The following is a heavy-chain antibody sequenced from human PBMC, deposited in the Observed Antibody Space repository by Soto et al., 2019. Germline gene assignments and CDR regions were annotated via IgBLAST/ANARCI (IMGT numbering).Heavy chain of an antibody. D-gene: IGHD3-9*01. CDR2: IKSKTGVGTT. J-gene: IGHJ4*02. CDR1: GFTFSNAW. CDR3: TTRYFDWLLPYDY. Sequence: EVQLVESGGGLVKPGGSLRLSCAASGFTFSNAWMSWVRQAPGKGLEWVGRIKSKTGVGTTDYAAPVKGRFTITRDDSKNTLYLQMNSLKTEDTAVYYCTTRYFDWLLPYDYWGQGTLVTVSS. V-gene: IGHV3-15*01.